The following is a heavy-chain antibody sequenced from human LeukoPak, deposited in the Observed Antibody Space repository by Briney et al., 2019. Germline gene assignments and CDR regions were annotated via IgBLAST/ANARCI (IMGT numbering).Heavy chain of an antibody. CDR3: ASLPGGRTPALEFDL. Sequence: GSLRLSCATSGFTLSSFWMSWVHQTPGKGLEWVANIKQDGRERYYVDSVKGRFTISRDNAKNSLFLQMNSLRAEDTAVYYCASLPGGRTPALEFDLRGRSTLVTVSS. J-gene: IGHJ2*01. CDR2: IKQDGRER. CDR1: GFTLSSFW. V-gene: IGHV3-7*01. D-gene: IGHD6-13*01.